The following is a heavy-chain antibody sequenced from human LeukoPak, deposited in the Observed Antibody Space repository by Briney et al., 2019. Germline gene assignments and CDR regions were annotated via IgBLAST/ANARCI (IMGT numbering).Heavy chain of an antibody. CDR2: INHSGST. Sequence: SETLSLTCAVYGGSFSGYYWSWIRQPPGKGLEWIGEINHSGSTNYNPSLKSRVIISVDTSKNQFSPKLSSVTAADTAVYYCARWGYYDSSGYSWGQGTLVTVSS. CDR1: GGSFSGYY. V-gene: IGHV4-34*01. J-gene: IGHJ5*02. D-gene: IGHD3-22*01. CDR3: ARWGYYDSSGYS.